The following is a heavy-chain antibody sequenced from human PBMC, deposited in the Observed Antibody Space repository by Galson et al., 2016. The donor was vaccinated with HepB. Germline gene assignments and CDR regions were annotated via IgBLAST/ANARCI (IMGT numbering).Heavy chain of an antibody. CDR2: IYYSGVT. J-gene: IGHJ5*02. V-gene: IGHV4-31*03. D-gene: IGHD2-15*01. CDR3: TRVEAASIWFDP. Sequence: TLSLTCSVSRGSITSSGYYWSWIRQHPGKGLEWIGYIYYSGVTYYNPSLESRVTISIGTPKNQFSLKVSSVTAADTAVYYCTRVEAASIWFDPWGKGT. CDR1: RGSITSSGYY.